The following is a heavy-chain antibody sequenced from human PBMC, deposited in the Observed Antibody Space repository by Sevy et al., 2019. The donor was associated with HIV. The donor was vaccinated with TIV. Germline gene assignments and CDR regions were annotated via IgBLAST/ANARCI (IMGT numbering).Heavy chain of an antibody. CDR1: GFTFSSYS. CDR2: ISSSSSTI. Sequence: GRSLRLSCAASGFTFSSYSMNWVRQAPGKGLEWVSYISSSSSTIYYADSVKGRFTISRDNAKNSLYLQMNSLRDEDTAVYYCARDWRGMALTYYYYGMDVWGQGTTVTVSS. D-gene: IGHD3-16*01. J-gene: IGHJ6*02. V-gene: IGHV3-48*02. CDR3: ARDWRGMALTYYYYGMDV.